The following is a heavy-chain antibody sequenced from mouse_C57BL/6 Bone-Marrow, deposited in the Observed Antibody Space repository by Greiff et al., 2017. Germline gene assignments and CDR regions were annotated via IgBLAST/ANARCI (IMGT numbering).Heavy chain of an antibody. CDR1: GYTFTSYW. D-gene: IGHD2-4*01. CDR3: ARWDYDGY. CDR2: IDPSDSYT. J-gene: IGHJ2*01. V-gene: IGHV1-59*01. Sequence: QVQLQQPGAELVRPGTSVKLSCKASGYTFTSYWMHWVKQRPGQGLEWIGVIDPSDSYTNYNQKFKGKATLTVDTSSSTAYMQLSSLTSEDSAVYYCARWDYDGYWGQGTTLTVSS.